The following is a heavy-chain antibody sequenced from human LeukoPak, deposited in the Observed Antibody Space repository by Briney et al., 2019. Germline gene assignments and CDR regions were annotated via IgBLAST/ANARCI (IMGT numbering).Heavy chain of an antibody. CDR1: GGSISSGGYY. CDR3: ASSKWAFDI. CDR2: IYHSGST. D-gene: IGHD1-26*01. V-gene: IGHV4-30-2*01. J-gene: IGHJ3*02. Sequence: SETLSLTCTVSGGSISSGGYYWSWIRQPPGMGLEWIGYIYHSGSTYYNPSLKSRVTISVDRSKNQFSLKLSSVTAADTAVYYCASSKWAFDIWGQGTMVTVSS.